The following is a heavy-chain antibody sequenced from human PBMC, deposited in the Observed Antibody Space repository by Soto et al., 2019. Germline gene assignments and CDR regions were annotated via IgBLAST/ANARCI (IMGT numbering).Heavy chain of an antibody. V-gene: IGHV3-74*01. CDR2: MTSDGRTI. CDR3: ARAEVDY. CDR1: GFTFGNYW. J-gene: IGHJ4*02. Sequence: GGSLRLSCAASGFTFGNYWMHWVRQAPGKGPEWVSRMTSDGRTIQYADSVKGRFTVSRDNAKNTMYLQMDSLRAEDTAVYYCARAEVDYWGPGTLVAVSS.